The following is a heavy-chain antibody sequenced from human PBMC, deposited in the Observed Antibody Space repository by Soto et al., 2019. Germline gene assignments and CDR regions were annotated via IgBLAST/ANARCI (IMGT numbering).Heavy chain of an antibody. V-gene: IGHV1-69*13. CDR1: GCTFSSYA. Sequence: GASVKVSCKASGCTFSSYAISWVRQAPGQGLEWMGGIIPIFGTANYAQKFQGRVTITADESTSTAYMELSSLRSEDTAVYYCASPRRSPYYYDSSGYYYIRPLDYWGQGTLVTVSS. J-gene: IGHJ4*02. CDR2: IIPIFGTA. D-gene: IGHD3-22*01. CDR3: ASPRRSPYYYDSSGYYYIRPLDY.